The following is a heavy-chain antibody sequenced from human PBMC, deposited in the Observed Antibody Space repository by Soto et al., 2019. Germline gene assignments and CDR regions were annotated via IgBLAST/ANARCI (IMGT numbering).Heavy chain of an antibody. CDR2: IYYSGST. D-gene: IGHD3-3*01. J-gene: IGHJ4*02. V-gene: IGHV4-30-4*01. CDR1: GGSISSSSYY. CDR3: ATVDYDFWSGLGY. Sequence: PSETLSLTCTVSGGSISSSSYYWSWIRQPPGKGLEWIGYIYYSGSTYYNPSLKSRVTISVDTSKNQFSLKLSSVTAADTAVYYCATVDYDFWSGLGYWGQGTMVTVSS.